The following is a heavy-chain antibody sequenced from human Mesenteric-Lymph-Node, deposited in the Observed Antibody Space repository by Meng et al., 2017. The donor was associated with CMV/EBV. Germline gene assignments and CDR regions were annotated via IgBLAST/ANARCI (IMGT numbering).Heavy chain of an antibody. V-gene: IGHV3-9*01. CDR3: AKAMGGVWAFDI. CDR2: ISWNSGSI. D-gene: IGHD3-16*01. CDR1: GFTFDDYA. Sequence: SLKISCAASGFTFDDYAMHWVRQAPGKGLEWVSGISWNSGSIGYADSVKGRFTISRDNAKNSLYLQMNSLRAEDTALYYCAKAMGGVWAFDIWGQGTMVPSPQ. J-gene: IGHJ3*02.